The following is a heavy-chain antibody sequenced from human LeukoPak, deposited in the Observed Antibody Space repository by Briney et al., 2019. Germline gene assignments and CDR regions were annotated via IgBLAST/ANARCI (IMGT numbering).Heavy chain of an antibody. J-gene: IGHJ4*02. CDR1: GGSISSSSYY. CDR2: IYYSGST. CDR3: ARRAVAAHFDY. D-gene: IGHD6-19*01. Sequence: SETLSLTCTVSGGSISSSSYYWGWIRQPPGKGLEWIGSIYYSGSTYYNPSLKSRVTISVDTSKNQFSLKLSSVTAADTAVCYCARRAVAAHFDYWGQGTLVTVSS. V-gene: IGHV4-39*07.